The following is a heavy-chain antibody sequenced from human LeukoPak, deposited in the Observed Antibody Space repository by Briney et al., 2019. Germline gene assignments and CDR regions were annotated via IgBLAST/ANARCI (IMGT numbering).Heavy chain of an antibody. CDR1: GFSFSTYA. CDR2: IWHDAIHT. D-gene: IGHD3-10*01. J-gene: IGHJ4*02. CDR3: AREIFGSGSYPDY. V-gene: IGHV3-33*01. Sequence: GRSLRLSCAASGFSFSTYAMHWVRQPPEKGLEGGALIWHDAIHTFYTDSVKGRFTLSRDNSKHTGYLQMNSLGGEDTAVYYCAREIFGSGSYPDYWGQGTLVTVSS.